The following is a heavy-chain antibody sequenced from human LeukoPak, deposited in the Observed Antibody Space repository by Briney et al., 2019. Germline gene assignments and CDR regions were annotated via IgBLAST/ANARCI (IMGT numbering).Heavy chain of an antibody. D-gene: IGHD6-13*01. J-gene: IGHJ6*03. CDR1: GYTFTGYY. Sequence: ASVKVSCKASGYTFTGYYMHWVRQAPGQGLEWMGWINPNSGGTNYAQKFQGRVTMTRDTSISTAYMELSRLRSDDTAVYYCARDAVPAAAGIYYYYYYMDVWGKGTTVTVSS. V-gene: IGHV1-2*02. CDR3: ARDAVPAAAGIYYYYYYMDV. CDR2: INPNSGGT.